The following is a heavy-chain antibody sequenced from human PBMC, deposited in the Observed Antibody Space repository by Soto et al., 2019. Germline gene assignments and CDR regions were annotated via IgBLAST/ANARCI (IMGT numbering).Heavy chain of an antibody. Sequence: QVQLVQSGPEVMKPGASVKVSCKASGYTFTTYGISWVRLAPGQGLEWLGWISGYNGQTNYAPRFRDRVTLTTDTATSTNHMELRSLRSDDTAIYFCARDNRKELWVEGLNAMDVWGQGTTVTVSS. J-gene: IGHJ6*02. CDR1: GYTFTTYG. CDR2: ISGYNGQT. V-gene: IGHV1-18*01. CDR3: ARDNRKELWVEGLNAMDV. D-gene: IGHD2-21*01.